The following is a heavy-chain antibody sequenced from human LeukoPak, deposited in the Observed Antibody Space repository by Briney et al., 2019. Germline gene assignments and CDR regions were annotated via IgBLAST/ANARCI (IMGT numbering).Heavy chain of an antibody. CDR1: GYTLTELS. Sequence: ASVKVSCKVSGYTLTELSMHWVRLAPGKGLEWVGGFDPEDGETIYSQKFQGRVTMTEDTSTDTAYMQLSSLRSEDTAVYYCATDETQGNDYVWGSYRYNAFDIWGQGTMVTVSS. J-gene: IGHJ3*02. CDR3: ATDETQGNDYVWGSYRYNAFDI. V-gene: IGHV1-24*01. CDR2: FDPEDGET. D-gene: IGHD3-16*02.